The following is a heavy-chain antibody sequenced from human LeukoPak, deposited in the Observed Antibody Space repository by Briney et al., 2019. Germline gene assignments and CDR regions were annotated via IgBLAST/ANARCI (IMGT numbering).Heavy chain of an antibody. Sequence: PGGSLRLSCAASGFTFIDYYMSWIRQAPGKGLEWVAQISRDGSIKSYADSVKGRFTISRDNANNSLFLQMNTLRGEDTAVYYCARQDMFWDSFDFWGQGILVTVSS. CDR3: ARQDMFWDSFDF. CDR1: GFTFIDYY. J-gene: IGHJ4*02. D-gene: IGHD3-10*02. CDR2: ISRDGSIK. V-gene: IGHV3-11*01.